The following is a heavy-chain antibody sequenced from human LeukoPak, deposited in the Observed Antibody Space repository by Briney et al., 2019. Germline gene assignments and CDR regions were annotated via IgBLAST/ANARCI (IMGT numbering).Heavy chain of an antibody. CDR1: GGSIIGSTSY. D-gene: IGHD3-22*01. CDR3: ARGYDY. V-gene: IGHV4-39*01. CDR2: VNYSGST. J-gene: IGHJ4*02. Sequence: SETLSLTCTVSGGSIIGSTSYWGWLRQPPGQGLDWIGIVNYSGSTYYNPSLRSRVTISVDTSKNQFSLKLNSVTASDTAVYYCARGYDYWGQGTLVTVSS.